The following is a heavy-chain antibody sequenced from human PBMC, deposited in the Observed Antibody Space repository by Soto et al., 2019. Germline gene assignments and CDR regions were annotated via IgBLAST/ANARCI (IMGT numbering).Heavy chain of an antibody. Sequence: GGSLRLSCAASGFTFSSYGMHWVRQAPGKGLEWVAVISYDGSNKYYADSVKGRFTISRDNSKNTLYLQMNSLRAEDTAVYYCAKDLYYYGSGTPGSWGQGTLVTVSS. CDR2: ISYDGSNK. D-gene: IGHD3-10*01. J-gene: IGHJ4*02. CDR3: AKDLYYYGSGTPGS. CDR1: GFTFSSYG. V-gene: IGHV3-30*18.